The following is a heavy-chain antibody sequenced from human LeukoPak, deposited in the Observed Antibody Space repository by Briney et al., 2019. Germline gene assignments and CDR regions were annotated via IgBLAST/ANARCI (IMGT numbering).Heavy chain of an antibody. CDR2: IYPGDSDT. V-gene: IGHV5-51*01. J-gene: IGHJ3*02. CDR3: ARTNYDYVWGSYRLGPNDAFDI. D-gene: IGHD3-16*02. CDR1: GYSFTSYW. Sequence: GESLKISCKGSGYSFTSYWIGWVRQMPGKGLEWMGNIYPGDSDTRYSPSFQGQVTISADKSISTAYLQWSSLKASDTAMYYCARTNYDYVWGSYRLGPNDAFDIWGQGTMVTVSS.